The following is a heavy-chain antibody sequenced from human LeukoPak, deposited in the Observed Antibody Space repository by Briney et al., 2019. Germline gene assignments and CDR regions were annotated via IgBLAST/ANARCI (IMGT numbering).Heavy chain of an antibody. D-gene: IGHD4-11*01. CDR3: ARDSTTFRFGY. Sequence: GRSLRLSCAASGFTFDDYAMHWVRQAPGKGLEWVSGISWNSGSIAYADSVKGRFTISRDNSKNTLYLQMNSLRAEDTAVYYCARDSTTFRFGYWDQGTLVTVSS. J-gene: IGHJ4*02. CDR1: GFTFDDYA. CDR2: ISWNSGSI. V-gene: IGHV3-9*01.